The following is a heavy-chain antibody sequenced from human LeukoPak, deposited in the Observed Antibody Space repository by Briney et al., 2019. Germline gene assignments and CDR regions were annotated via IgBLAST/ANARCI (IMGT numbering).Heavy chain of an antibody. Sequence: GGSLRLSCAASGFAFSNYSMAWVRQAPGKGLEWVSFISSSSSYIYYADSVKGRFTISRDNAKNSLYLQMNSLRTEDTALYYCAHTVTPRYFQFWGQGTLVTVSS. V-gene: IGHV3-21*01. J-gene: IGHJ1*01. D-gene: IGHD4-17*01. CDR2: ISSSSSYI. CDR3: AHTVTPRYFQF. CDR1: GFAFSNYS.